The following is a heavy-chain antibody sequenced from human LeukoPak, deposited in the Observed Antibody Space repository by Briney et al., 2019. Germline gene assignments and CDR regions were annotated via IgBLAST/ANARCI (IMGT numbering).Heavy chain of an antibody. CDR1: GYTFTSYY. Sequence: ASVKVSCKASGYTFTSYYMHWVRQAPGQGLEWMGIINPSGGSTSYAQKFQGRVTMTRDTSTSTVYMELSSLRSEDTAVYYGARDLGSGSYYANDFDYWGQGTLVTVSS. V-gene: IGHV1-46*01. CDR3: ARDLGSGSYYANDFDY. J-gene: IGHJ4*02. CDR2: INPSGGST. D-gene: IGHD3-10*01.